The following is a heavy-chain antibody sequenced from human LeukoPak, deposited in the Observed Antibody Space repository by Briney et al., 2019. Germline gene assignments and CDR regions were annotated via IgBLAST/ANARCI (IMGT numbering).Heavy chain of an antibody. V-gene: IGHV3-23*01. CDR1: GFTFSSYA. J-gene: IGHJ6*03. D-gene: IGHD2-15*01. CDR2: ISGSGGST. Sequence: GGSLRLSCAASGFTFSSYAMSWVRQAPGKGLEWVSAISGSGGSTYYADPVKGRFTISRDNSKNTLYLQMNSLRAEDTAVYYCAKDPRSDRQEIYYYYYMDVWGKGTTVTVSS. CDR3: AKDPRSDRQEIYYYYYMDV.